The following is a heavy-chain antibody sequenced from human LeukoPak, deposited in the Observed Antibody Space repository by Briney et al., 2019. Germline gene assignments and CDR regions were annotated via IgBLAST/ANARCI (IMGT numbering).Heavy chain of an antibody. J-gene: IGHJ3*02. Sequence: ASVKVSCKASGYTFTSYAIHWVRQAPGQRPEWMGWISAVNGNTKYSQKFQGRVTLTRDTSASTAYLELTSLGSEDTAVYCCARFSGAFDIGGQGTMVTVSS. CDR3: ARFSGAFDI. D-gene: IGHD1-26*01. V-gene: IGHV1-3*01. CDR1: GYTFTSYA. CDR2: ISAVNGNT.